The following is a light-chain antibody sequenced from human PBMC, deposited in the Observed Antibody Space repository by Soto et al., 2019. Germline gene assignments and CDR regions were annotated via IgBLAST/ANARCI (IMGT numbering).Light chain of an antibody. V-gene: IGKV3-15*01. J-gene: IGKJ1*01. CDR1: QSVGGN. CDR2: AAS. Sequence: EIVMTQSPATLSVSPGERATLSCRASQSVGGNLAWYQQKPGQPPRLIIYAASSRPTGIPARFSGSGSGTEFTLTISSLQSEDFAVYYCQQYNNWPPWTFGQGTKVEIK. CDR3: QQYNNWPPWT.